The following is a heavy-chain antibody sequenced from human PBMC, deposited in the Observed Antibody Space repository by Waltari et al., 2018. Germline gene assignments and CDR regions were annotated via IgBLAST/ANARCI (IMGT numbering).Heavy chain of an antibody. CDR3: ARISSTATRDS. J-gene: IGHJ4*02. Sequence: EVQLVESGGGLVQPGGSLRLSCAASGFTFSRYWMSWVRQAPGKGRGWVAKIKEEGSAKAYVDSVKGRFTISGDNAKNSLSLQMNSLRAEDTAVYYCARISSTATRDSWGRGTLVTVSS. CDR2: IKEEGSAK. V-gene: IGHV3-7*01. D-gene: IGHD6-6*01. CDR1: GFTFSRYW.